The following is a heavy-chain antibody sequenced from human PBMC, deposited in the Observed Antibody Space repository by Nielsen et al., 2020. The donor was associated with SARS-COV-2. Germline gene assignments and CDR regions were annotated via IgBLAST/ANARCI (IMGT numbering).Heavy chain of an antibody. V-gene: IGHV3-30*03. J-gene: IGHJ4*02. CDR2: ISYDGSNK. Sequence: GGSLRLSCAASGFTFSSYGMHWVRQAPGKGLEWVAVISYDGSNKYYADSVKGRFTISRDNSKNTLYLQMNSLRAEDTAVYYCARDGPTRATATDYWGQGTLVTVSS. CDR1: GFTFSSYG. CDR3: ARDGPTRATATDY. D-gene: IGHD2-2*01.